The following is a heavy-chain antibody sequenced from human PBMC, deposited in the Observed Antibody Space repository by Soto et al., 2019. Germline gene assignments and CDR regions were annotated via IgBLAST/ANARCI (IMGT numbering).Heavy chain of an antibody. Sequence: EVVLLESGGGLAQPGGSLRLSCVASGFTFSKYAMNWVRQDPGKGLEWVASISGTAVSTDYADSVKGRFTISRDNSKNTVSLQMDNLRVEDTATYYCVNWNDEDVDWGQGTLVAVSS. CDR2: ISGTAVST. J-gene: IGHJ4*01. CDR3: VNWNDEDVD. V-gene: IGHV3-23*01. D-gene: IGHD1-1*01. CDR1: GFTFSKYA.